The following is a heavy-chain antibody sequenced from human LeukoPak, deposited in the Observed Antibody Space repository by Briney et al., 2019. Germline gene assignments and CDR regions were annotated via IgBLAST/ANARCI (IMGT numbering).Heavy chain of an antibody. CDR3: ARGYSSSWYGDY. CDR1: GYSISSGYY. V-gene: IGHV4-38-2*01. D-gene: IGHD6-13*01. Sequence: SETLSLTCAVSGYSISSGYYWGWIRQPPGKGLEWIGSIYHSGSTYYNPSLKSRVTISVDTSKNQFSLELSSVTAADTAVYYWARGYSSSWYGDYWGQGTLVTVSS. J-gene: IGHJ4*02. CDR2: IYHSGST.